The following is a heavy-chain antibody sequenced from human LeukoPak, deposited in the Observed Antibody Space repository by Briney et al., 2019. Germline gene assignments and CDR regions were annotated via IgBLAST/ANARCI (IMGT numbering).Heavy chain of an antibody. Sequence: PGGSPRLSCAASGFTFSSYAMSWDRQAPGRGLEWVSDISGSGGSTYYADSVKGRFTISRDNSKNTLYLQMNSLRAEDTAVYYCAKSKSSGWYYFDYWGQGTLVTASS. J-gene: IGHJ4*02. CDR3: AKSKSSGWYYFDY. V-gene: IGHV3-23*01. CDR1: GFTFSSYA. CDR2: ISGSGGST. D-gene: IGHD6-19*01.